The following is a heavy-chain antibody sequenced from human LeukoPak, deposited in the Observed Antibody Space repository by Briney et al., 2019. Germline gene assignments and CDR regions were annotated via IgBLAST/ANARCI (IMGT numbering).Heavy chain of an antibody. V-gene: IGHV3-23*01. Sequence: GGSLRLSCAASGFTFSSYAMSWVRQAPGKGLEWVSAISGSGGSTYYADSVKGRFTISRDNSKNTLYLQMNGLRAEDTAVYYCAKDRSGIAAAGIDAFDIWGQGTMVTVSS. CDR3: AKDRSGIAAAGIDAFDI. CDR1: GFTFSSYA. CDR2: ISGSGGST. D-gene: IGHD6-13*01. J-gene: IGHJ3*02.